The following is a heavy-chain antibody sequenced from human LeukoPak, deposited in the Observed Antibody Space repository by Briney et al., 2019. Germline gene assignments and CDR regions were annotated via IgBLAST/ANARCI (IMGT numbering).Heavy chain of an antibody. CDR2: INANSGGT. Sequence: ASVNVSCKAPGYTFTGYYMHWVRQAPGQGLEWMGWINANSGGTNCAQKFQGRVTMTRDTSISTAYMELSRLRSHDTAVYYCARDLLIGAAACPDYWGQGTLVTVSS. CDR1: GYTFTGYY. V-gene: IGHV1-2*02. J-gene: IGHJ4*02. D-gene: IGHD6-6*01. CDR3: ARDLLIGAAACPDY.